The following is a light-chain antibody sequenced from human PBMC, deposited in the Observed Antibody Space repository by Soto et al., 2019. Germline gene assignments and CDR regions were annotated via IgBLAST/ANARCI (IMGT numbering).Light chain of an antibody. CDR1: SSNIGTYT. CDR3: AAWDASLNGVI. J-gene: IGLJ2*01. CDR2: SNN. V-gene: IGLV1-44*01. Sequence: QSVLTQPPSASGTPGQRVTISCSGSSSNIGTYTVNWYQQVPGTAPRLLIYSNNQRPSGVPDRFSGSKSGTSASLAISGLQSEDEADYYCAAWDASLNGVIFGGGTKLTVL.